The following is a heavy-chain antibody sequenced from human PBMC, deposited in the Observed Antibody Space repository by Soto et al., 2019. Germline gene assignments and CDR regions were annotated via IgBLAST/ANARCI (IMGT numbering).Heavy chain of an antibody. V-gene: IGHV4-31*03. D-gene: IGHD6-6*01. J-gene: IGHJ5*02. CDR2: IYYSGST. Sequence: PSETLSLTCTVSGGSISSGGYYWSWIRQHPGKGLEWIGYIYYSGSTYYNPSLKSRVTISVDTSKNQFSLKLSSVTAADTAVYYCARDRSKQLGLNPWGQGTLVSVS. CDR3: ARDRSKQLGLNP. CDR1: GGSISSGGYY.